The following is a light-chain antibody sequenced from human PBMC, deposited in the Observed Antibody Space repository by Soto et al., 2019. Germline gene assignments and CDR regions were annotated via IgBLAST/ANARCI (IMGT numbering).Light chain of an antibody. J-gene: IGLJ2*01. CDR2: EDN. Sequence: QSVLTQPPSVSAAPGQKVTISCSGSSSNIGNNYVSWYQQLPGTAPKLLIYEDNKRPSGIPDRFSGSKSGTSATLGITGLQTGDEADYCCGSWDGNLSAPHVVFGGGTQLTVL. CDR3: GSWDGNLSAPHVV. CDR1: SSNIGNNY. V-gene: IGLV1-51*02.